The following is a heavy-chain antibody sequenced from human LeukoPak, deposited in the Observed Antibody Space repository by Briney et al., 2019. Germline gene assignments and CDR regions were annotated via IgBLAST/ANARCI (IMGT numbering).Heavy chain of an antibody. CDR3: ARHMTTANNWFDP. V-gene: IGHV1-2*02. Sequence: ASVKVSCKASGYTFTGYYMHWVRRAPGQGLEWMGWINPNSGGTNYAQKFQGRVTMTRDTSISTAYMELSTLRSDDTAVYYCARHMTTANNWFDPWGQGTLVTVSS. D-gene: IGHD1-1*01. CDR2: INPNSGGT. J-gene: IGHJ5*02. CDR1: GYTFTGYY.